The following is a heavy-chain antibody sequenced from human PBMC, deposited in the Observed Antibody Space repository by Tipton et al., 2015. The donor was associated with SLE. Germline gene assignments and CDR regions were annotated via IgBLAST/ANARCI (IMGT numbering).Heavy chain of an antibody. D-gene: IGHD3-10*01. V-gene: IGHV4-30-4*01. J-gene: IGHJ4*02. CDR3: ARAPEGSGSYHDY. CDR2: IYYSGST. CDR1: GGSISSGDYY. Sequence: TLSLTCTVSGGSISSGDYYWSWIRQPPGKGLEWIGYIYYSGSTYYNPSLKSRVTISVDTSKNQFSLKLSSVTAADTAVYYCARAPEGSGSYHDYWGQGTLVTVSS.